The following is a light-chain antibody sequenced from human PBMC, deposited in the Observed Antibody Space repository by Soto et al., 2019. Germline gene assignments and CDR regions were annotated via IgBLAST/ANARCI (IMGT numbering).Light chain of an antibody. CDR3: QQYYSSLCT. J-gene: IGKJ3*01. Sequence: EIVLTQSPGTLSLSPGERATLSCRASQSVSSSYLAWYQHKPGQAPRLLIYGASSRATGIPDRFSGSGSGTDFTLTISRLEPEDFAVYYCQQYYSSLCTFGPGTKVDIK. V-gene: IGKV3-20*01. CDR1: QSVSSSY. CDR2: GAS.